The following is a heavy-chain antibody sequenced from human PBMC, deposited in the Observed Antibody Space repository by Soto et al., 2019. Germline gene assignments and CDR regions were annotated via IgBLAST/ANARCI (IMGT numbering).Heavy chain of an antibody. CDR1: GFTFRSYA. CDR2: ISYDENNR. CDR3: ARVPPAHDYYGLDV. J-gene: IGHJ6*02. Sequence: SLRLSCAASGFTFRSYAMHWVRQAPGKGLEWVATISYDENNRYYTDSVKGRFTISRDNSKNTVYLQMNSVRDEDTAVYYCARVPPAHDYYGLDVWGQGTTVTVSS. V-gene: IGHV3-30*14.